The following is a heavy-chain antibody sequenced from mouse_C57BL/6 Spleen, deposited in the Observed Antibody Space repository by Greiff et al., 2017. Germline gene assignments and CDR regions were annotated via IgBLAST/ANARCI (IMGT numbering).Heavy chain of an antibody. Sequence: QVQLQQPGAELVKPGASVKISCKASGYAFSSYWMNWVKQRPGQGLEWIGQIYPGDGDTNYNGKFKGKATLTEDKSSSTAYMQLSSLTSRDSSVYSCARRLCDCGSSCECYFDYWGQGTTLTVSS. CDR3: ARRLCDCGSSCECYFDY. V-gene: IGHV1-80*01. J-gene: IGHJ2*01. CDR2: IYPGDGDT. CDR1: GYAFSSYW. D-gene: IGHD1-1*01.